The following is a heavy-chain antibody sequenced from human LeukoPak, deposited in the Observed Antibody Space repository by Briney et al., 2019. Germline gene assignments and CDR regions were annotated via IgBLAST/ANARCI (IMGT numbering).Heavy chain of an antibody. V-gene: IGHV3-23*01. CDR1: GLTFSSYA. Sequence: GGSLRLSCAASGLTFSSYAMSWVRQAPGKGLEWVSAISGSGGSTYYADSVKGRFTISRDNSKNTLYLQMNSLRAEDTAVYYCAKRTTPNIGSYYNWFDPWGQGTLVTVSS. J-gene: IGHJ5*02. CDR3: AKRTTPNIGSYYNWFDP. CDR2: ISGSGGST. D-gene: IGHD1-26*01.